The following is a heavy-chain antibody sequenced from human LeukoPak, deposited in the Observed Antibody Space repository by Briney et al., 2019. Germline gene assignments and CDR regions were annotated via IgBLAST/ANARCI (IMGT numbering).Heavy chain of an antibody. V-gene: IGHV3-33*06. CDR1: GFTFSSYG. J-gene: IGHJ4*02. Sequence: PGGSLRLSCAASGFTFSSYGMHWVRQAPGKGLEGVVVIWYDGSNKYYADSVRGRFTISRDNSKNTLYLQMNSLRAEDTAVYYCAKGFRTLYFDYWGQGTLVTVSS. CDR3: AKGFRTLYFDY. D-gene: IGHD1-14*01. CDR2: IWYDGSNK.